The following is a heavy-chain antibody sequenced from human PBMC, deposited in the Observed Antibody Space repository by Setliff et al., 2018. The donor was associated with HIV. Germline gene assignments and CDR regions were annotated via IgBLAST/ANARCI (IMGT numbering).Heavy chain of an antibody. V-gene: IGHV1-2*02. CDR1: GYTFTGYY. Sequence: ASVKVSCKASGYTFTGYYMHWVRQAPGQGLEWMGWINPNSGGTNYAQKFQGRVTMTRDTSITTAYMELSGLRSDDTAVYYCARVGSGTIWFLLDYWGQGTLVTVSS. D-gene: IGHD3-10*01. CDR3: ARVGSGTIWFLLDY. J-gene: IGHJ4*02. CDR2: INPNSGGT.